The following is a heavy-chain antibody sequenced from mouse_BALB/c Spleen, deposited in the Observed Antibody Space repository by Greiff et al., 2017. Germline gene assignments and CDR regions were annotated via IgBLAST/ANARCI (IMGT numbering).Heavy chain of an antibody. CDR1: GFTFSNYW. CDR3: TREAMMVTHFDY. CDR2: IRLKSNNYAT. D-gene: IGHD2-3*01. Sequence: EVNLVESGGGLVQPGGSMKLSCVASGFTFSNYWMNWVRQSPEKGLEWVAEIRLKSNNYATHYAESVKGRFTISRDDSKSSVYLQMNNLRAEDTGIYYCTREAMMVTHFDYWGQGTTLTVSS. J-gene: IGHJ2*01. V-gene: IGHV6-6*02.